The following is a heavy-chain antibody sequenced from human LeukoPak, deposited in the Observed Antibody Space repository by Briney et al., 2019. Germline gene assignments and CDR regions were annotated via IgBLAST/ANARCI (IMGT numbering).Heavy chain of an antibody. D-gene: IGHD3-22*01. CDR1: GGSISSGGYY. J-gene: IGHJ5*02. CDR3: ARGLAYYYDSSGSTWFDP. Sequence: SQTLSLTCTVSGGSISSGGYYWSWIRQHPGKGLEWIGYIYYSGSTYYNPSLKSRVTISVDTSKNQFSLKLSSVTAADTAVYYCARGLAYYYDSSGSTWFDPWGQGTLDTVSS. V-gene: IGHV4-31*03. CDR2: IYYSGST.